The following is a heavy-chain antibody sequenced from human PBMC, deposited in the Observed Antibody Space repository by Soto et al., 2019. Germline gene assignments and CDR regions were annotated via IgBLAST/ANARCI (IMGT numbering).Heavy chain of an antibody. CDR3: APWFGAFDY. J-gene: IGHJ4*01. Sequence: QVQLVESGGGVVQPGRSLRLSCAASGFTFSSYGMHWVRQAPCKGLEWVAVISYDGSNKYYADSVKGRFTISRDNSKNTLYLQMNRLRAEDTAVYYCAPWFGAFDYWGQGTLVTVSS. CDR1: GFTFSSYG. D-gene: IGHD3-10*01. CDR2: ISYDGSNK. V-gene: IGHV3-30*03.